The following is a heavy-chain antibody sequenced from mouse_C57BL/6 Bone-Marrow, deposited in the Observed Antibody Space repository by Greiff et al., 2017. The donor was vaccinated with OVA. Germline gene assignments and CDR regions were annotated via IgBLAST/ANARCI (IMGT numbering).Heavy chain of an antibody. D-gene: IGHD1-1*01. Sequence: EVKLMESGPVLVKPGASVKMSCKASGYTFTDYYMNWVKQSHGKSLEWIGVINPYNGGTSYNQKFKGKATLTVDKSSSTAYMELNSLTSEDSAVYYCARRGTTVVAYYFDYWGQGTTLTVSS. CDR3: ARRGTTVVAYYFDY. CDR1: GYTFTDYY. V-gene: IGHV1-19*01. J-gene: IGHJ2*01. CDR2: INPYNGGT.